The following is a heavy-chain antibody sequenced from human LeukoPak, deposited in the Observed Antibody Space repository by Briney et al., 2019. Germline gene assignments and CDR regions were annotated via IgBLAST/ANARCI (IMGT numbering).Heavy chain of an antibody. CDR2: IYHSGST. Sequence: PSETLSLTCAVSGGSISSSNWWSWVRQPPGKGLEWIGEIYHSGSTNYNPSLKSRVTISVDKSKNQFSLKLSSVTAADTAVYYCARDRAVWELQSNDAFDIWGQGTMVTVSS. CDR1: GGSISSSNW. V-gene: IGHV4-4*02. D-gene: IGHD1-26*01. CDR3: ARDRAVWELQSNDAFDI. J-gene: IGHJ3*02.